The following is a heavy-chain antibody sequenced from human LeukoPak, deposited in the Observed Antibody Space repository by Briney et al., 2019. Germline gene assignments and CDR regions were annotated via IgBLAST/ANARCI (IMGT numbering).Heavy chain of an antibody. Sequence: PGGSLRLSCAASGFTFSSYGMHWVRQAPGKGLEWVAVIWYDGSNKYYADSVKGRFTISRDNSKNTLYLQMNSLRVEDTAVYYCARESPDSSGYYYYFDYWGQGTLVTVSS. V-gene: IGHV3-33*01. J-gene: IGHJ4*02. CDR1: GFTFSSYG. CDR2: IWYDGSNK. D-gene: IGHD3-22*01. CDR3: ARESPDSSGYYYYFDY.